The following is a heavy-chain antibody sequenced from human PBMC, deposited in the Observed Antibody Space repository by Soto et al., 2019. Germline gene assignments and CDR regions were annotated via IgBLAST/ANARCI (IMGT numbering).Heavy chain of an antibody. D-gene: IGHD6-6*01. V-gene: IGHV3-30-3*01. J-gene: IGHJ4*02. Sequence: LRLSCAASGFTFSSYSMHWVRQAPGKGLDWVAVISYDGSNKYYADSVKGRFTISRDNSQNTLYLHASSLRPDDTAVYYCARVYSSLDYGIDYWGQGTLVTVSS. CDR2: ISYDGSNK. CDR1: GFTFSSYS. CDR3: ARVYSSLDYGIDY.